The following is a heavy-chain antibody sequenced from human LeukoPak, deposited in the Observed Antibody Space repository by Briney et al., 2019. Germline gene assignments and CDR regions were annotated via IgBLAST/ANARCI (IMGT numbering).Heavy chain of an antibody. CDR1: GFTFSSYA. CDR3: AKDPIRSGYFLPDY. Sequence: PGGSLRLSCAASGFTFSSYAMSWVRQAPGKGLEWVSAISGSGGSTYYADSVKGRFTISRDNSKNTLYLQMNSLRAEDTAVYYCAKDPIRSGYFLPDYWGQGTLVTVSS. D-gene: IGHD3-3*01. V-gene: IGHV3-23*01. CDR2: ISGSGGST. J-gene: IGHJ4*02.